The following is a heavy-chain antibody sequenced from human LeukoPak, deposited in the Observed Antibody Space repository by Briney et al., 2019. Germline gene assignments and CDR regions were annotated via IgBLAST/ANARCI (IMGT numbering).Heavy chain of an antibody. Sequence: SETLSLTCTVSGGSISSYYWSWIRQPPGKGLEWIGYIYTSGSTNYNPSLKSRVTISVDTSKNQSSLKLSSVTAADTAVYYCARGAFDYDFWSGYFDYFDYWGQGTLVTVSS. CDR3: ARGAFDYDFWSGYFDYFDY. V-gene: IGHV4-4*09. CDR2: IYTSGST. J-gene: IGHJ4*02. D-gene: IGHD3-3*01. CDR1: GGSISSYY.